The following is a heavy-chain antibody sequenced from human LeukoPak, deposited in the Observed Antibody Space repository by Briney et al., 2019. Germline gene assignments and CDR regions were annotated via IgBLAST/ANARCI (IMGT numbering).Heavy chain of an antibody. J-gene: IGHJ4*02. CDR1: GASITSYH. D-gene: IGHD6-19*01. V-gene: IGHV4-4*07. CDR2: MFYSGNT. CDR3: ARDRRGSSGWYSDFDY. Sequence: SETLSLTCTVSGASITSYHWSWIRQPAGKGLEWIGRMFYSGNTDYNPSLKSRLTMSIDTSKNQFSLKLSSVTAADTAVYYCARDRRGSSGWYSDFDYWGQGTLVTVSS.